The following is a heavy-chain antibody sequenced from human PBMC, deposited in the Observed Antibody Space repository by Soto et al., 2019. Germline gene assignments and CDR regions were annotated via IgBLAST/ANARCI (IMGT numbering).Heavy chain of an antibody. J-gene: IGHJ4*02. CDR3: AKAREVTLVRISLAQ. CDR2: IWYDGNNK. CDR1: GFTFSNYG. D-gene: IGHD3-10*01. Sequence: GGSLRLSCAASGFTFSNYGMHWVRQAPGKGLEWVAVIWYDGNNKYYADSVKGRFTISRDNSNNTLYVQMTSLRAEDTAIYYCAKAREVTLVRISLAQWGQGTLVTVSS. V-gene: IGHV3-33*06.